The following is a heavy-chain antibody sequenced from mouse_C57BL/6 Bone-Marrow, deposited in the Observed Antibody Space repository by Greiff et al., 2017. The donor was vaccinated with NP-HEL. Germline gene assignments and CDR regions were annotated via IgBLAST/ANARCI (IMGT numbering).Heavy chain of an antibody. V-gene: IGHV1-53*01. CDR3: ARLGTTVVPYYAMDY. CDR1: GYTFTSYW. CDR2: INPSNGGT. D-gene: IGHD1-1*01. J-gene: IGHJ4*01. Sequence: QVQLQQPGAELVMPGASVKLSCKASGYTFTSYWMHWVKQRPGQGLEWIGNINPSNGGTNYNEKFKSKATLTVDKSSSTAYMQLSSLTSEDSAVYYCARLGTTVVPYYAMDYWGQGTSVTVSS.